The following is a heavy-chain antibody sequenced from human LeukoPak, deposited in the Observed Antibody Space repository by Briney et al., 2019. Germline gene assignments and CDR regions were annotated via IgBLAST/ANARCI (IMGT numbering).Heavy chain of an antibody. CDR1: GGTFSSYA. D-gene: IGHD3-22*01. Sequence: GASVKVSCKASGGTFSSYAISWVRQAPGQGLEWMGRIIPILGIASYAQKFQGRVTMTRDTSTSTVYMELSSLRSEDTAVYYCARGLLGRYYDSSGYQTSTFDYWGQGTLVTVSS. CDR2: IIPILGIA. J-gene: IGHJ4*02. V-gene: IGHV1-69*04. CDR3: ARGLLGRYYDSSGYQTSTFDY.